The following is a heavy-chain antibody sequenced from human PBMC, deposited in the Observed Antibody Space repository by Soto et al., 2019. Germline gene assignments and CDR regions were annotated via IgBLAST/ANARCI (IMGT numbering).Heavy chain of an antibody. CDR1: GGSISSGGYY. Sequence: QVQLQESGPGLVKPSQTLSLTCTVSGGSISSGGYYWSWIRQHPGKGLEWIGYIYYSGSTYYNPSLKSGVTTPVDTAKNQFSLKLRSVTAADTAVYYCASAFGAGFDPWGQGTLVTVSS. CDR3: ASAFGAGFDP. V-gene: IGHV4-31*03. CDR2: IYYSGST. D-gene: IGHD3-10*01. J-gene: IGHJ5*02.